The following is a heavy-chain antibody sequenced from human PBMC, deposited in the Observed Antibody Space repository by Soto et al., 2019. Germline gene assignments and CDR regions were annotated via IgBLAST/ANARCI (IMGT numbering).Heavy chain of an antibody. V-gene: IGHV1-18*04. CDR1: GDTFSTYG. D-gene: IGHD3-3*01. CDR2: ITTHNDKT. CDR3: ATDRTYYDFWSGSFPLDY. Sequence: ASVKVSCTASGDTFSTYGMSWVRQAPGHGLEWMGWITTHNDKTHYAEKSQGRITMTTDTSTSTAYMELRSLRSDDTAVYYCATDRTYYDFWSGSFPLDYWGPGTLVTVSS. J-gene: IGHJ4*02.